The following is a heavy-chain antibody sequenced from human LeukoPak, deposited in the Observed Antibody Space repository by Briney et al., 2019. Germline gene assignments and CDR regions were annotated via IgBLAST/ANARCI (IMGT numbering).Heavy chain of an antibody. Sequence: GGSLSLSCAASGFSFNNAWMSWVRQAPGKGLEGVGRIKSKFDGGTSDYAAPVKGRFTISRDDSKNTLYLQINRLKTEDTAVYYCTTDSLGWAENYYYYYMDVWGKGTTVTVSS. J-gene: IGHJ6*03. V-gene: IGHV3-15*01. CDR3: TTDSLGWAENYYYYYMDV. CDR1: GFSFNNAW. CDR2: IKSKFDGGTS. D-gene: IGHD6-19*01.